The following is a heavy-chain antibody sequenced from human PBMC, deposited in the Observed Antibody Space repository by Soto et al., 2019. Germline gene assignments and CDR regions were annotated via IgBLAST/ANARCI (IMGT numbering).Heavy chain of an antibody. V-gene: IGHV2-70*01. D-gene: IGHD6-13*01. CDR2: IDWDDDK. J-gene: IGHJ6*02. CDR3: ARIPSAAAGIGHGMDV. CDR1: GFSLINGGMC. Sequence: XGPTLVNPPQTLPVTCTFCGFSLINGGMCVSWIRQPPGKALEWLALIDWDDDKYYSTSLKTRLTISKDTSKNQVVLTMTNMDPVDTATYYCARIPSAAAGIGHGMDVWGQGTTVIVSS.